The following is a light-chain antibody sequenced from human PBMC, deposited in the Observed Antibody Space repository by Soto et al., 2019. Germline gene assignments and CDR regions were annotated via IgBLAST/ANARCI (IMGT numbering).Light chain of an antibody. V-gene: IGKV1-5*01. Sequence: GYRVTITCRASQTISTWIAWYQQKPGKAPKLLVYDASTLQSGVASRLSGSGSGTEFTLIISGLQPDDSATYYCQQYGSSPRTFGQGTKVDIK. J-gene: IGKJ1*01. CDR1: QTISTW. CDR2: DAS. CDR3: QQYGSSPRT.